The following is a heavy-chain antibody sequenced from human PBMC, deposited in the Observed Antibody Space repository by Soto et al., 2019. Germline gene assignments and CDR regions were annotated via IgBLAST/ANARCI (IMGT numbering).Heavy chain of an antibody. D-gene: IGHD2-8*01. V-gene: IGHV4-31*03. J-gene: IGHJ4*02. CDR2: IYYSGST. Sequence: LSLTCTVSGGSISSGGYYWSWIRQHPGKGLEWIGYIYYSGSTYYNPSLKSRVTISVDTSKNQFSLKLSSVTAADTAVYYCARGVPNCTNGVCYTVFDYWGQGTLVTVSS. CDR3: ARGVPNCTNGVCYTVFDY. CDR1: GGSISSGGYY.